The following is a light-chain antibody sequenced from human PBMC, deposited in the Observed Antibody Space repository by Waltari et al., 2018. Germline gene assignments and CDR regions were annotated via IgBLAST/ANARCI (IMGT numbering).Light chain of an antibody. CDR2: EVS. J-gene: IGLJ2*01. CDR3: SSYRMSSTLGV. Sequence: QSALTQPPSVSGSPGQSVTISCTGTSSDVGSYNRVSWYQQSPGPAPKLIIYEVSNRPSGCPVRVSGSKSANTASLTISGLQAEDEADYYCSSYRMSSTLGVLGGGTKLTVL. CDR1: SSDVGSYNR. V-gene: IGLV2-18*02.